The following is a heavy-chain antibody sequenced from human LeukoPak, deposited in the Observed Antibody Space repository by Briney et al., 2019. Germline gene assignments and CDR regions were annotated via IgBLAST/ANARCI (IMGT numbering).Heavy chain of an antibody. D-gene: IGHD2-8*01. CDR2: ISVGSDVI. CDR3: ARVNGLGGLSGMDV. V-gene: IGHV3-23*01. CDR1: GFTFSNSA. J-gene: IGHJ6*02. Sequence: GGSLRLSCAVSGFTFSNSAMSWVRQAPGKGREWVSAISVGSDVIYYADSVKGRFAISRDNSKHTVYLQMDSLRAEDTAVYYCARVNGLGGLSGMDVWGQGTTVTVSS.